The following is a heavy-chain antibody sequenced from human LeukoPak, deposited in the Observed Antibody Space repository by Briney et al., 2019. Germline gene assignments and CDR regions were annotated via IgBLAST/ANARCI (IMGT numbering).Heavy chain of an antibody. CDR2: IYYSGTT. V-gene: IGHV4-39*01. CDR1: GGSISSSSYY. Sequence: SETLSLTCSVSGGSISSSSYYWNWIRQPPGKGLEWVGSIYYSGTTYYNLSLKSRVTISEDTSKNRFSLMLTSVTAADTAVYYCARQVSDYFYYYIDVWGEGTTVIVSS. J-gene: IGHJ6*03. CDR3: ARQVSDYFYYYIDV.